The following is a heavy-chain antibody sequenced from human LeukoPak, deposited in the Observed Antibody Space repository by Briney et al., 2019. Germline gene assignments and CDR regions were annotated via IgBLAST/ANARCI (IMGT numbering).Heavy chain of an antibody. CDR2: INHSGST. D-gene: IGHD1-26*01. V-gene: IGHV4-34*01. Sequence: PSETLSLTCAAYGGSFSGYYWSWIRQPPGKGLEWIGEINHSGSTNYNPSLKSRVTISVDTSKNQFSLKLSSVTAADTAVYYCARHGWWEPPGYWGQGTLVTVSS. J-gene: IGHJ4*02. CDR1: GGSFSGYY. CDR3: ARHGWWEPPGY.